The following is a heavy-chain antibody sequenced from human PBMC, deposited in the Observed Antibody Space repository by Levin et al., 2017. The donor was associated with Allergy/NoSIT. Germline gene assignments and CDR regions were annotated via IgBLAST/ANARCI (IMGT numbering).Heavy chain of an antibody. J-gene: IGHJ6*02. Sequence: PGGSLRLSCAASGFTFSGYAIHWVRQAPGKGLEWVAGISYDGGKKHYTDSVKGRFTISRDNSKNTLFLQMNSLRAEDTAVYYCAKSHGDRYGYDTWYFYGMDVWGQGTTVTVSS. CDR3: AKSHGDRYGYDTWYFYGMDV. V-gene: IGHV3-30*18. D-gene: IGHD3-3*01. CDR2: ISYDGGKK. CDR1: GFTFSGYA.